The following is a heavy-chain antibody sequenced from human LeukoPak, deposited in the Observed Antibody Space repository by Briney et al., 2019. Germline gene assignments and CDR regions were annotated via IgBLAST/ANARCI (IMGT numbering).Heavy chain of an antibody. CDR1: GYSFTNYW. Sequence: GESLKISCKGSGYSFTNYWIDWVRQMPGKGLEWMGIIYPGDSDTTYNPSFQGQVTISADKSINTAYLQWSSLKASDTAIYYCARRGNNYFDFWDQGTLVTVSS. CDR3: ARRGNNYFDF. J-gene: IGHJ4*02. CDR2: IYPGDSDT. V-gene: IGHV5-51*01.